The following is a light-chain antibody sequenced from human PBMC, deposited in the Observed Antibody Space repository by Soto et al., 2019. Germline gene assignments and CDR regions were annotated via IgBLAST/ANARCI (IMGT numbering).Light chain of an antibody. CDR1: QDITIY. Sequence: DIQMTQSPPSLSASVGDRVTITCQASQDITIYLNWYQQRPGRAPKLLIYDASTLETGVPSRFSGSGSGTVFTFAITSLQPEDIATYYCQHYENLPFTFGPGPKVVI. J-gene: IGKJ3*01. CDR3: QHYENLPFT. CDR2: DAS. V-gene: IGKV1-33*01.